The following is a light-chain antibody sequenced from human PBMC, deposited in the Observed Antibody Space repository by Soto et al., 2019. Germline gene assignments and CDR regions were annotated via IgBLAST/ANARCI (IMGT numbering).Light chain of an antibody. CDR2: DNN. J-gene: IGLJ1*01. CDR3: GTWDSSLSAGGYV. Sequence: QSVLTQPPSVSAAPGQKVTISCSGSSSNIGNNYVSWYQQLPGTAPKLLIYDNNKRPSGIPDRFSGSKSGTSATLGITGLQTGDEADYYCGTWDSSLSAGGYVFGTGTK. V-gene: IGLV1-51*01. CDR1: SSNIGNNY.